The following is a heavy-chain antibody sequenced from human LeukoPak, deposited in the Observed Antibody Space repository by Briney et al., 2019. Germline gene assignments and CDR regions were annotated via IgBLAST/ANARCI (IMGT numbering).Heavy chain of an antibody. V-gene: IGHV3-30*04. CDR3: ARGGSFSFDY. CDR2: ISYDGSNK. D-gene: IGHD1-26*01. CDR1: GFTFSSYA. Sequence: PGGSLRLSCAASGFTFSSYAMRWVRQAPGKGLEWVAVISYDGSNKYYADSVKGRFTISRDNSKNTLYLQMNSLRAEDTAVYYCARGGSFSFDYWGQGTLVTVSS. J-gene: IGHJ4*02.